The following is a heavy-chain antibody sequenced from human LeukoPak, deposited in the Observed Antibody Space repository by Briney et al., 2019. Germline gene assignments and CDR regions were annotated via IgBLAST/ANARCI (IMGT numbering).Heavy chain of an antibody. CDR3: ATHEGYCSSTSCRNWFDP. D-gene: IGHD2-2*01. V-gene: IGHV4-4*09. Sequence: SETLSLTCTDSGGSIRSYYWSWIRQPPGKGLEWIGYIYTSGSTNYNPSLKSRVTISVDTSKNQFSLKLSSVTAADTAVYYCATHEGYCSSTSCRNWFDPWGQGTLVTVSS. CDR1: GGSIRSYY. J-gene: IGHJ5*02. CDR2: IYTSGST.